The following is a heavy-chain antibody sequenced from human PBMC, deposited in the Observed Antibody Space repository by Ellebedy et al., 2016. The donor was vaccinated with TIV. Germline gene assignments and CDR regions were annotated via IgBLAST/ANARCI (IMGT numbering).Heavy chain of an antibody. CDR2: IKSDGSDT. J-gene: IGHJ6*02. Sequence: GESLKISCAASGFTVSNNYISWVRQAPGKGPVWVSRIKSDGSDTDYADSVKGRLTISRDNAKNTLSLQMNSLSAEDTAIYYCARDFYLDVWGQGTTVTVSS. D-gene: IGHD2/OR15-2a*01. CDR1: GFTVSNNY. V-gene: IGHV3-74*01. CDR3: ARDFYLDV.